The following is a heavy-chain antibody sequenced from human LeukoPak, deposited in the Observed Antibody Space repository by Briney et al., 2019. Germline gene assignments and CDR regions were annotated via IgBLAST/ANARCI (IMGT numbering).Heavy chain of an antibody. CDR3: AELGITMIGGV. CDR1: GFTFFSYE. CDR2: ISSSGSTI. V-gene: IGHV3-48*03. D-gene: IGHD3-10*02. J-gene: IGHJ6*04. Sequence: GGSLRLSCAASGFTFFSYEMNWVRQAPGKGLEWVSYISSSGSTIYYADSVKGRFTISRDNAKNSLYLQMNSLRAEDTAVYYCAELGITMIGGVWGKGTTVTISS.